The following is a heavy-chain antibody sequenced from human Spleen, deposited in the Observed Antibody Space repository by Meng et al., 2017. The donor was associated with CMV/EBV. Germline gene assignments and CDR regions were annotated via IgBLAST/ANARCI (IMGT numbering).Heavy chain of an antibody. CDR2: TNPRGGST. J-gene: IGHJ5*02. CDR3: ARGGGGVVP. CDR1: EYTFPSYY. D-gene: IGHD2-15*01. Sequence: VHWVQVGAEGKRPGASARVSCNESEYTFPSYYVHWVQQAPGKGLEWMEITNPRGGSTSCAPKFRGRATMTRDTSTSTVYMELSSLGSEDTAVFYCARGGGGVVPWGQGTLVTVSS. V-gene: IGHV1-46*01.